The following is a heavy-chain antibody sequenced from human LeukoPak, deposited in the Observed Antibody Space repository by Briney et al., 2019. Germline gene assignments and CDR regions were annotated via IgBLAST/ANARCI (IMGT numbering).Heavy chain of an antibody. D-gene: IGHD3/OR15-3a*01. CDR2: ISYDGSNK. CDR3: ARDPPRTGYYMDY. CDR1: GFTFSSYA. Sequence: PGGSLRLSCAASGFTFSSYAMHWVRQAPGKGLEWVAVISYDGSNKYYADSVKGRSTISRDNSKNTLYLQMNSLRAEDTAVYYCARDPPRTGYYMDYWGQGTLVTVSS. V-gene: IGHV3-30*04. J-gene: IGHJ4*02.